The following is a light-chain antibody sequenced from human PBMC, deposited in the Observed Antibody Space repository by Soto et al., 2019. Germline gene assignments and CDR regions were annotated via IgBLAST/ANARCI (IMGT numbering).Light chain of an antibody. CDR2: GAS. Sequence: DIQMTQSPSSLSASVGDRVTITCRASQSIRTYVNWYQQKPGKAPNLLIYGASSLQSGVPSRFSGSGSGTDFSLPISSLHPDDFATYYCQQSFNTPRTFGQGTKVEIK. V-gene: IGKV1-39*01. CDR3: QQSFNTPRT. CDR1: QSIRTY. J-gene: IGKJ1*01.